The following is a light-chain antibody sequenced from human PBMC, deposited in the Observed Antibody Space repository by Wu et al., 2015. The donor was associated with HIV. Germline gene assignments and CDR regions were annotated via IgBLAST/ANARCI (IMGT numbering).Light chain of an antibody. CDR3: QQYGRSYT. Sequence: EIVLTQSPGTLSLSPGERATFSCRASQRVSSSYLAWYQQKPGQAPRLLIYGTTGRAAGIPDRFSGSGSGTDFTLNISRLEPEDSAVYHCQQYGRSYTFGQGTRLETK. CDR2: GTT. J-gene: IGKJ5*01. CDR1: QRVSSSY. V-gene: IGKV3-20*01.